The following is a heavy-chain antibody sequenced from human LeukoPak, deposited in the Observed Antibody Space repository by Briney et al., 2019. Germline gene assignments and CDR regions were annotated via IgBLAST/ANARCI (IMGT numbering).Heavy chain of an antibody. CDR1: GFTFNKYG. CDR2: RSDDGSAQ. J-gene: IGHJ1*01. D-gene: IGHD3-22*01. V-gene: IGHV3-30*18. Sequence: PGRSLRLSCIASGFTFNKYGMHWVRQAPGKGLEWVAVRSDDGSAQHYADSVRGRFTISRDNSKNTLSLQMNSLRPEDTAMYFCAKDRDPYSSGTWVSWGQGTLVIVSS. CDR3: AKDRDPYSSGTWVS.